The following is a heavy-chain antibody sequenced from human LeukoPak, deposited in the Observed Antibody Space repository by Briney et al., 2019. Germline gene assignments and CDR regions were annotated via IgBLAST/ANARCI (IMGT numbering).Heavy chain of an antibody. CDR1: GFTFSDYY. V-gene: IGHV3-11*01. Sequence: KPGGSLRLSCAASGFTFSDYYMSWIRQAPGKGLEWVSYISSSGSTIYYADSVKGRFTISRDNAKNSLYLQMNNLRAEDTAVYYCARDPESYDILTGYYGWFDPWGQGTLVTVSS. CDR2: ISSSGSTI. D-gene: IGHD3-9*01. J-gene: IGHJ5*02. CDR3: ARDPESYDILTGYYGWFDP.